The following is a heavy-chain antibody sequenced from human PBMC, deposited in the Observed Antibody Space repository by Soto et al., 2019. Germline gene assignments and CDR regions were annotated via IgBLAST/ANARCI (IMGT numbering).Heavy chain of an antibody. CDR3: TTDYSSSWYGDAFDI. CDR1: GFTFSNAW. CDR2: IKSKTDGGTT. V-gene: IGHV3-15*01. D-gene: IGHD6-13*01. J-gene: IGHJ3*02. Sequence: PGGSLRLSCAASGFTFSNAWMSWVRQAPGKGLEWVGRIKSKTDGGTTDYAAPVKGRFTISRDDSKNTLYLQMNSLKTEDTAVYYCTTDYSSSWYGDAFDIWGQGTMVTVS.